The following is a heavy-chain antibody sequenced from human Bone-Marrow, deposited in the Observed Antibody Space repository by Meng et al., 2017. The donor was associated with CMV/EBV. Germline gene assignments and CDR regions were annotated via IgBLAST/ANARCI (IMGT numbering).Heavy chain of an antibody. CDR2: ISSSGTYI. CDR1: GVTFSSYS. V-gene: IGHV3-21*01. Sequence: GESLKISCAASGVTFSSYSMNWVRQAPGKGLEWVSSISSSGTYIYYADSVKGRFTISRDNAQNSLYLQMNSLRAEDTAVYYCARDVSPRSSAYFAIYYFYALYVWGHGTTVTVS. D-gene: IGHD2-21*01. J-gene: IGHJ6*02. CDR3: ARDVSPRSSAYFAIYYFYALYV.